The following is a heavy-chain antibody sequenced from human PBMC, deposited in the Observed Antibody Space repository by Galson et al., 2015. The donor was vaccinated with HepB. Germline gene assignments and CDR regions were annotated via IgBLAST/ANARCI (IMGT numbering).Heavy chain of an antibody. J-gene: IGHJ4*02. CDR2: FDPEDGET. CDR1: GYTLTELS. Sequence: SVKVSCKVSGYTLTELSMHWVRQAPGKGLEWMGGFDPEDGETIYAQKFQGRFTISRDSAKNSLYLQMNNLRAEDTALYYCAKGYTYGASYYFDYWGQGTLVTVSS. D-gene: IGHD5-18*01. V-gene: IGHV1-24*01. CDR3: AKGYTYGASYYFDY.